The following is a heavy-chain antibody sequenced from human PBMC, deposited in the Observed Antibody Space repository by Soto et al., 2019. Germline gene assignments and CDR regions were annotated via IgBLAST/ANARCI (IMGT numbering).Heavy chain of an antibody. CDR1: GGSITSSSYY. D-gene: IGHD2-15*01. CDR2: IYYSGST. CDR3: ARHTPAISISDH. Sequence: SDTLSLTCTVSGGSITSSSYYWGWIRKPPGKGLEWIGSIYYSGSTYYNPSLKSRVTISVDTSKNQFSLKLSSVTAADTAVYYCARHTPAISISDHWGQGTLVTVS. J-gene: IGHJ4*02. V-gene: IGHV4-39*01.